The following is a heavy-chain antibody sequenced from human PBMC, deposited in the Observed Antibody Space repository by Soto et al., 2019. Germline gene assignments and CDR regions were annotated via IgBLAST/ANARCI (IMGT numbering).Heavy chain of an antibody. CDR2: ISSSSSYI. D-gene: IGHD6-13*01. Sequence: PGGSLRLSCAASGFTFSSYGMNWVRQAPGKGLEWVSSISSSSSYIYYADSVEGRFTISRDNAKNSLYLQMNSLRAEDTAVYYCARDYLVLGYGMDVWGQGTTVTVSS. V-gene: IGHV3-21*01. J-gene: IGHJ6*02. CDR3: ARDYLVLGYGMDV. CDR1: GFTFSSYG.